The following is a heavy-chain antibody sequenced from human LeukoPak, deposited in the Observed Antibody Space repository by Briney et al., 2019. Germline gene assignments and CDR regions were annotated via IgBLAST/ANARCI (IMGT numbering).Heavy chain of an antibody. CDR2: ISTGSNYI. D-gene: IGHD5-12*01. CDR3: ARVVKGGYDY. V-gene: IGHV3-21*01. Sequence: PGGSLRLSCAASGFTFSSYNISWVRQPPGKGLEWLSSISTGSNYIYYADSVRGRFTISRDNAINTLYLQMNSLRPDDTALYYCARVVKGGYDYWGQGTRVTVSS. J-gene: IGHJ4*02. CDR1: GFTFSSYN.